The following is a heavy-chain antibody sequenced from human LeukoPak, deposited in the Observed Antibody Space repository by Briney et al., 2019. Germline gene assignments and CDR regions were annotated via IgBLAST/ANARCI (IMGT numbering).Heavy chain of an antibody. CDR3: AKSKSNDY. V-gene: IGHV3-23*01. J-gene: IGHJ4*02. Sequence: GGSLRLSCAASGITFSSYAMNWVRQAPGKGLEWVSVISAGGGSTYYADSVKGRFTLSRDNSKNTLYLQMDSLRAEDTAVYYCAKSKSNDYWGQGTLVTASS. CDR1: GITFSSYA. CDR2: ISAGGGST.